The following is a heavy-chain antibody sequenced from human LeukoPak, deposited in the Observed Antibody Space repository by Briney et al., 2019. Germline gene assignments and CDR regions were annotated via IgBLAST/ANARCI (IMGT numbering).Heavy chain of an antibody. Sequence: LQFPSCSSGDSFISSWYGSVIRMPGGGVLELGGLFSGSSDTIYNPSLQSQVTLSVDTSNNHSYLQLSSLTAADTAMYYCAGSRYDPYYDGSGTGPDAFDIWGQGTMVTVSS. D-gene: IGHD3-10*01. J-gene: IGHJ3*02. CDR3: AGSRYDPYYDGSGTGPDAFDI. CDR2: LFSGSSDT. CDR1: GDSFISSW. V-gene: IGHV5-51*01.